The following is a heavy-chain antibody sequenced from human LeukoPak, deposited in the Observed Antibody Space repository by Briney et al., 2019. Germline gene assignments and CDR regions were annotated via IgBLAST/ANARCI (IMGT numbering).Heavy chain of an antibody. D-gene: IGHD2-15*01. CDR3: AREQEGYCSGGSCYDYFDY. V-gene: IGHV1-2*02. CDR2: INPNSGGT. Sequence: KPGASVKVSCKASGYTFTGYYMHWVRQAPGQGLEWMGWINPNSGGTNYALKFQGRVTMTRDTSISTAYMELSRPRSDDTAVYYCAREQEGYCSGGSCYDYFDYWGQGTLVTVSS. J-gene: IGHJ4*02. CDR1: GYTFTGYY.